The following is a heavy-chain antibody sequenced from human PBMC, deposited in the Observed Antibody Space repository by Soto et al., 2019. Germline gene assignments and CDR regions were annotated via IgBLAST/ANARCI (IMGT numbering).Heavy chain of an antibody. CDR3: ARARNVGTYGNAVPGY. D-gene: IGHD1-26*01. Sequence: QVQLVQSGAEVRRPGASVKVSCQASGFTFSTFYVHWVRQAPGQGLEWMALINPTSGNIHYAQKFQGRVTLTRATSTNTVYMELSSLRSEDTAVYYCARARNVGTYGNAVPGYWGQGTLVTVSS. J-gene: IGHJ4*02. V-gene: IGHV1-46*01. CDR1: GFTFSTFY. CDR2: INPTSGNI.